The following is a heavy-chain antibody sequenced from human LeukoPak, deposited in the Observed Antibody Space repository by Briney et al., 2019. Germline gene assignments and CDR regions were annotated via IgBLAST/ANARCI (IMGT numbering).Heavy chain of an antibody. V-gene: IGHV3-30-3*01. CDR1: GFTFSSSA. Sequence: PGGSLRLSCAASGFTFSSSAMSWVCQAPGKGLEWVAVISYDGSNKYYADSVKGRFTISRDNSKNTLYLQMNSLRAEDTAVYYCARAHYYDSSGQEDWGQGTLVTVSS. CDR2: ISYDGSNK. CDR3: ARAHYYDSSGQED. J-gene: IGHJ4*02. D-gene: IGHD3-22*01.